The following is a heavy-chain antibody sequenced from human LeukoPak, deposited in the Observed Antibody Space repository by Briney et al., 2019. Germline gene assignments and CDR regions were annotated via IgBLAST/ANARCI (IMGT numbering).Heavy chain of an antibody. Sequence: ASVKVSCKASGGTFSSYAISWVRQAPGQGLEWMGGIIPIFGTANYAQKFQGRVTITADKSTSTAYMELSSLRSEDTAVYYCARDHCSGGSCYSESYFDYWGQGTLVTVSS. CDR1: GGTFSSYA. CDR3: ARDHCSGGSCYSESYFDY. V-gene: IGHV1-69*06. J-gene: IGHJ4*02. D-gene: IGHD2-15*01. CDR2: IIPIFGTA.